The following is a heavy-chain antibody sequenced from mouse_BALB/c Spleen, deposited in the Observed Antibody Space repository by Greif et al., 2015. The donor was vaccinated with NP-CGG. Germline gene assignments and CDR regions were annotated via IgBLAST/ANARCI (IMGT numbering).Heavy chain of an antibody. CDR1: GFTFSDYG. CDR2: ISNLAYSI. D-gene: IGHD1-1*01. J-gene: IGHJ1*01. Sequence: EVKLVESGGGLVQPGGSRKLSCAASGFTFSDYGMAWVRKAPGKGPEWVAFISNLAYSIYYADTVTGRFTISRENAKNTLYLEVSSLRSEDTAMYYCARDYGSSYWYFDVWGAGTTVTVSS. CDR3: ARDYGSSYWYFDV. V-gene: IGHV5-15*02.